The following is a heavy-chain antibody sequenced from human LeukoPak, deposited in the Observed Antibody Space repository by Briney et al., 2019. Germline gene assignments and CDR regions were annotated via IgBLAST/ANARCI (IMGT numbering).Heavy chain of an antibody. D-gene: IGHD4-17*01. CDR3: ARSDYGDYSAYFDS. Sequence: PSETPSLTCSVSGGSISSYYWSWIRQPPGKGLEWIGYIYYSGSTNYNPSLKSRVTISVDTSKNQFSLNLTSVTAADTAVYYCARSDYGDYSAYFDSWGQGTLVTVSS. CDR1: GGSISSYY. J-gene: IGHJ4*02. V-gene: IGHV4-59*01. CDR2: IYYSGST.